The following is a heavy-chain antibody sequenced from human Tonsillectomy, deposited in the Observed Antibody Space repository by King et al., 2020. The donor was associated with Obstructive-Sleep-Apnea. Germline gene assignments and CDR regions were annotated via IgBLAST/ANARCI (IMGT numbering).Heavy chain of an antibody. CDR2: ISSSSSYI. CDR1: GFTFSSYN. CDR3: ARDRMMGALGGDAFDI. V-gene: IGHV3-21*01. Sequence: VQLVESGGGLVKPGGSLRLSCAASGFTFSSYNMNWVRQAPGKGLEWVSSISSSSSYIYYADSVKGRFTISRDNAKNSLYLQMNSLRAEDTAVYYCARDRMMGALGGDAFDIWGQGTMVTVSS. J-gene: IGHJ3*02. D-gene: IGHD3-16*01.